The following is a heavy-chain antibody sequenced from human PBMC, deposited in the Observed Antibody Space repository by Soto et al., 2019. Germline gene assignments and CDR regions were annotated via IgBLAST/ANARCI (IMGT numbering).Heavy chain of an antibody. CDR3: ARGGSYYLS. D-gene: IGHD1-26*01. CDR2: IKYDGSEK. Sequence: EVQLVESGGGLVQRGGSLRLSCAASGFTLSNYWMTWVRQAPGKGLEWVANIKYDGSEKYYVNSVKGRFTISRDNPKNSRHLQMDSLRAEDTAVYSCARGGSYYLSWGQGTLVTVSS. J-gene: IGHJ5*02. V-gene: IGHV3-7*05. CDR1: GFTLSNYW.